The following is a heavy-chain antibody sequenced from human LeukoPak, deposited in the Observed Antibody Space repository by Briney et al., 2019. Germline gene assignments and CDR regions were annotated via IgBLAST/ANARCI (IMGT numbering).Heavy chain of an antibody. D-gene: IGHD6-13*01. V-gene: IGHV4-59*01. CDR3: ARALEQQLVQGHWFDP. CDR1: GGSISSYY. Sequence: PSETLSLTCTVSGGSISSYYWSWIRQPSGKGLEWIGYIYYSGSTNYNPSLKSRVTISVDTSKNQFSLKLSSVTAADTAVYYCARALEQQLVQGHWFDPWGQGTLVTVSS. CDR2: IYYSGST. J-gene: IGHJ5*02.